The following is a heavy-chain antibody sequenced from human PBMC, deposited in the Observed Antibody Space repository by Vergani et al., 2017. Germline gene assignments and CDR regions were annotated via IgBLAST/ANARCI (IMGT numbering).Heavy chain of an antibody. Sequence: QVQLVQSGAEVKKPGSSVKVSCKASGGTFSSYAISWVRQAPGQGLEWMGGIIPIFGTANYAQKFQGRVTITADESTSTAYMELSSLRSEDTAVYYCASSSEAYCGGDCYLGGGYWGQGTLVTVSS. CDR2: IIPIFGTA. J-gene: IGHJ4*02. V-gene: IGHV1-69*01. CDR3: ASSSEAYCGGDCYLGGGY. D-gene: IGHD2-21*02. CDR1: GGTFSSYA.